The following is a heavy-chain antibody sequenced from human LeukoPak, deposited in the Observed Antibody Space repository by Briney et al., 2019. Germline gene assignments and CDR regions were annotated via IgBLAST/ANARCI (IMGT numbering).Heavy chain of an antibody. D-gene: IGHD2-15*01. J-gene: IGHJ5*02. CDR3: ARVPSLYCSGGSCYKVPWFDP. CDR2: INPSGGST. V-gene: IGHV1-46*01. CDR1: GYTFTSYY. Sequence: ASVKVSCKASGYTFTSYYMHWVRQAPGQGLEWMGIINPSGGSTSYAQKFQGRATMTRDTSTSTVYMELSSLRSEDTAVYYCARVPSLYCSGGSCYKVPWFDPWGQGTLVTVSS.